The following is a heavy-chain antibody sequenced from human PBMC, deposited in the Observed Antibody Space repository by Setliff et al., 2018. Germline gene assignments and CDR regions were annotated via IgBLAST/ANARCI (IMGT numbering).Heavy chain of an antibody. J-gene: IGHJ4*02. D-gene: IGHD3-22*01. Sequence: ASVKVSCKTSGYSFTSHYMHWVRQAPGQGLEWMGIINNYNMNTNYPQKFLGRVTMTTDTSTSTAYMELRSLGPDDTAVYYCARINFYVSSGYYYASDSWGQGTLVTVSS. CDR2: INNYNMNT. CDR3: ARINFYVSSGYYYASDS. CDR1: GYSFTSHY. V-gene: IGHV1-18*04.